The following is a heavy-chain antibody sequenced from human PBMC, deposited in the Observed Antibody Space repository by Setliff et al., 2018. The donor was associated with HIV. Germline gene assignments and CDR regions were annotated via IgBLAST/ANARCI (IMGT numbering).Heavy chain of an antibody. D-gene: IGHD6-13*01. CDR1: GYSISSGYY. Sequence: PSETLSLTCTVSGYSISSGYYWGWIRQPPGKGLEWIGSIYHSGSTYYNPSLKSRVTMSVDTSKNQFSLKLNSVTAADTAVYYCTKHVATGIATTATAYFQHWGQGSLVTVS. CDR2: IYHSGST. V-gene: IGHV4-38-2*02. CDR3: TKHVATGIATTATAYFQH. J-gene: IGHJ1*01.